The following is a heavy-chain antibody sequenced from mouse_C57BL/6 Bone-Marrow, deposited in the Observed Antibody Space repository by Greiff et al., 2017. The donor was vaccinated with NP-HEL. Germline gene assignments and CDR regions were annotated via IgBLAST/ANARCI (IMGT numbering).Heavy chain of an antibody. CDR2: IYPGNSDT. D-gene: IGHD2-12*01. CDR3: IIVRYAMDY. V-gene: IGHV1-5*01. J-gene: IGHJ4*01. Sequence: VQLQQSGTVLARPGASVKMSCKTSGYTFTSYWMHWVKQRPGQGLEWIGAIYPGNSDTSYNQKFKGKAKLTAVTSASTAYMALSSLTNEDSTDYYCIIVRYAMDYWGQGTSVTVSS. CDR1: GYTFTSYW.